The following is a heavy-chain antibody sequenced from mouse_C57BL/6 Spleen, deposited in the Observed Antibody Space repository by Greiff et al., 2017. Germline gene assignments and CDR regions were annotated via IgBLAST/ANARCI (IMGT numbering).Heavy chain of an antibody. V-gene: IGHV1-26*01. CDR2: INPNNGGT. Sequence: EVQLQQSGPELVKPGASVKISCKASGYTFTDYYMNWVKQSHGKSLEWIGDINPNNGGTSYNQKFKGKATLTVDKSSSTAYMELRSLTSEDSAVYYCARTGGNYYGSRGIEAWFAYWGQGTLVTVSA. CDR1: GYTFTDYY. CDR3: ARTGGNYYGSRGIEAWFAY. D-gene: IGHD1-1*01. J-gene: IGHJ3*01.